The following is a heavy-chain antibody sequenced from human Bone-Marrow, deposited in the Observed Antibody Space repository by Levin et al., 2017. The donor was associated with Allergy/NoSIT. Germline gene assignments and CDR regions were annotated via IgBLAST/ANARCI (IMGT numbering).Heavy chain of an antibody. D-gene: IGHD3-10*01. J-gene: IGHJ4*02. Sequence: GGSLRLSCAASGFTFSNYAMSWVRQAPGKGLEWVSGISGSGDSTYDGDSVKGRFTISRDNSKNTLYLQMNSLRAEDTAVYYCAKDRDFYGSGSLGDWGQGALVTVSS. CDR1: GFTFSNYA. CDR3: AKDRDFYGSGSLGD. V-gene: IGHV3-23*01. CDR2: ISGSGDST.